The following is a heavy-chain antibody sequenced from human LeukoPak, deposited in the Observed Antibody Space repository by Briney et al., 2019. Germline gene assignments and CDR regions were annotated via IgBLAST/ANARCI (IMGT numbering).Heavy chain of an antibody. CDR1: GFTVSSNY. Sequence: PGGSLRLSCAASGFTVSSNYMSWVRQAPGKGLEWVSVIYSGGSTYYADSVKGRFTISRDNSKNTLYLQMNSLRAEDTAVYYCARGPADYYYYYMDVWGKGTTVTVSS. V-gene: IGHV3-53*01. CDR2: IYSGGST. CDR3: ARGPADYYYYYMDV. J-gene: IGHJ6*03.